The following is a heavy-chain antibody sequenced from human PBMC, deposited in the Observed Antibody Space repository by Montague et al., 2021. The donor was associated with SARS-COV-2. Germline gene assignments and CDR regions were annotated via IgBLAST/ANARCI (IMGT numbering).Heavy chain of an antibody. CDR1: GFTFRNYT. CDR2: VSSASVYI. CDR3: ARMYSSSTTCSPYYYGLDV. D-gene: IGHD2-2*01. V-gene: IGHV3-21*01. J-gene: IGHJ6*02. Sequence: SLRLSCAASGFTFRNYTINWVRQAPGKGLEWVSSVSSASVYIHYADSLKGRFTITRDNAKNSVYLQMNSLRAEDTAVYYCARMYSSSTTCSPYYYGLDVWGQGTTVTVSS.